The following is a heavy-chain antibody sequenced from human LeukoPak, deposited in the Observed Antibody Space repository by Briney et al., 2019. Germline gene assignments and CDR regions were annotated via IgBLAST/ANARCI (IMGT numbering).Heavy chain of an antibody. D-gene: IGHD7-27*01. J-gene: IGHJ4*02. CDR2: INHSGST. V-gene: IGHV4-34*01. CDR1: GGSFSGYY. Sequence: SETLSLTCAVYGGSFSGYYWSWIRQPPGKGLEWIGEINHSGSTNYNPSLKSRVTISVDTSKNQFSLKLSSVTAADTAVYYCARAGANWGLFDYWGQGTLVTVSS. CDR3: ARAGANWGLFDY.